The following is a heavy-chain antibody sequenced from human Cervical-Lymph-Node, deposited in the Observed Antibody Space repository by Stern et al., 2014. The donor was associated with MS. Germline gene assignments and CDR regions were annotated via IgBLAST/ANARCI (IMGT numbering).Heavy chain of an antibody. Sequence: EQLVESGGGVVQPGRSLRLSCAASGFTFSSYAMHWVRQAPGKGLERVAVISSDGRNKYDADSVQCRLNISKVNCKNTVSIQTNSLRAEDTAVYYCARDRGYSSGWTYYFDYWGQGTLVTVSS. D-gene: IGHD6-19*01. CDR2: ISSDGRNK. J-gene: IGHJ4*02. CDR3: ARDRGYSSGWTYYFDY. CDR1: GFTFSSYA. V-gene: IGHV3-30*14.